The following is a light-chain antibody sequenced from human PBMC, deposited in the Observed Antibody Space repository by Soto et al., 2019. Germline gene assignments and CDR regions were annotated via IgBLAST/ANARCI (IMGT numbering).Light chain of an antibody. V-gene: IGLV2-14*01. CDR3: TSYTSISTYV. Sequence: QSALTQPASESGPPGQSITISCTGTSSDVGAYNYVSWYQHHPGKAPRLVIYDVTNRPSGISDRFSGSKSGNTASLTISGLLAEDDADYYCTSYTSISTYVFGTGTKLTVL. J-gene: IGLJ1*01. CDR2: DVT. CDR1: SSDVGAYNY.